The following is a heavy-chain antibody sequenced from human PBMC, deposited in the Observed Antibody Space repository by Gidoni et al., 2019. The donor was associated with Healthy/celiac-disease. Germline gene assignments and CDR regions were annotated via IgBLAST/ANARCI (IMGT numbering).Heavy chain of an antibody. D-gene: IGHD3-22*01. Sequence: EVQLLESGGGLVQPGGSLRLSCAASGFTFSSYAMSWVRQAPGKGLELGSAMSGSGGRKDYADSVKGRFTISRDNSKNTLYLQMNSLRAEDTAVYYCASAPSMIVVDEGDYCGQGTLVTVSS. V-gene: IGHV3-23*01. CDR3: ASAPSMIVVDEGDY. CDR2: MSGSGGRK. J-gene: IGHJ4*02. CDR1: GFTFSSYA.